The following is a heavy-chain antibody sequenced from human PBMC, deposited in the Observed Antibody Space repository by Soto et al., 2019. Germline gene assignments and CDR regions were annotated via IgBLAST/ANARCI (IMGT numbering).Heavy chain of an antibody. J-gene: IGHJ6*02. CDR1: GGSFSGYY. V-gene: IGHV4-34*01. D-gene: IGHD2-15*01. Sequence: SETLPLTCAVYGGSFSGYYWSWIRQPPGKGLEWIGEINHSGSTNYNPSLKSRVTISVDTSKNQFSLKLSSVTAADTAVYYCARVVAAKHYGMDVWGQGTTVTVSS. CDR2: INHSGST. CDR3: ARVVAAKHYGMDV.